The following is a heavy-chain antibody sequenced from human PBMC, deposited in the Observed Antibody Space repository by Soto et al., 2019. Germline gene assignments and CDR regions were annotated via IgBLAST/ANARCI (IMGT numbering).Heavy chain of an antibody. Sequence: GASVKVSCKASGYTFTSYGISWVRQAPGQGLEWMGWISAYNGNTNYAQKLQGRVTMTTDTSTSTAYMELRSLRSDDTAVYYCARVAGVFWSGWTNYYYMDVWGKGTTVTVSS. CDR1: GYTFTSYG. CDR2: ISAYNGNT. J-gene: IGHJ6*03. V-gene: IGHV1-18*01. CDR3: ARVAGVFWSGWTNYYYMDV. D-gene: IGHD3-3*01.